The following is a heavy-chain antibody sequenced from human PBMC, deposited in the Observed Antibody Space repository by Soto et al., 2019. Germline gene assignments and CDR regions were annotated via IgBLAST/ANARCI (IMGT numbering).Heavy chain of an antibody. D-gene: IGHD5-12*01. CDR3: ARVGEGLRCSYGMDV. J-gene: IGHJ6*02. V-gene: IGHV1-2*02. CDR1: GYTFTGYY. Sequence: ASVKVSCNASGYTFTGYYMHWVPQAPGQGLEWMGWVNPNSGGTNYAQKLQGRVSMTTDTYKGTAYLELRSLRSDDTAVYYCARVGEGLRCSYGMDVWGQGTTVTVSS. CDR2: VNPNSGGT.